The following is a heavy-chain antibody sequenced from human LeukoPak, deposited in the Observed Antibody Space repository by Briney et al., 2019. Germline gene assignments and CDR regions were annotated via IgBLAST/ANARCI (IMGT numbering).Heavy chain of an antibody. D-gene: IGHD3-10*01. J-gene: IGHJ3*02. CDR1: GFTFSNCA. V-gene: IGHV3-23*01. CDR2: ISGSGGST. CDR3: AKGVLRITMVRGVIFDAFDI. Sequence: GGSLRLSCVASGFTFSNCAMSWLRQAPGKGLEWVSAISGSGGSTYYADSVKGRFTISRDNSKNTLYLQMNSLRAEDTAVYYCAKGVLRITMVRGVIFDAFDIWGQGTMVTVSS.